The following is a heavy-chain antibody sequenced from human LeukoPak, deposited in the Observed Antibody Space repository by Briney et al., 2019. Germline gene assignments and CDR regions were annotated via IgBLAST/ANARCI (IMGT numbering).Heavy chain of an antibody. CDR1: GFTFSSYG. D-gene: IGHD6-19*01. CDR2: ISYDGSNK. CDR3: AKDSEAVAYGYFDY. Sequence: PGRSLRLSCAASGFTFSSYGMHWVRQAPGKGLEWVAVISYDGSNKYYADSVKGRFTISRDNSKNTLYLQMNGLRAEDTAVYYCAKDSEAVAYGYFDYWGQGTLVTVSS. V-gene: IGHV3-30*18. J-gene: IGHJ4*02.